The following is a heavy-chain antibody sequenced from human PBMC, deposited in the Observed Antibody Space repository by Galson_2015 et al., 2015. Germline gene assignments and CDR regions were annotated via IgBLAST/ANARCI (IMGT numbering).Heavy chain of an antibody. Sequence: SLRLSCAASGFNFDDYAMHWVRHAPGEGLEWVSRISWNGGSIGYADSVKGRFAISRDNAKNSLYLQMNSLRAEDTALYYCAKDIGEGAAVTGVDYWGQGTLVTVSS. CDR3: AKDIGEGAAVTGVDY. J-gene: IGHJ4*02. D-gene: IGHD6-19*01. CDR2: ISWNGGSI. CDR1: GFNFDDYA. V-gene: IGHV3-9*01.